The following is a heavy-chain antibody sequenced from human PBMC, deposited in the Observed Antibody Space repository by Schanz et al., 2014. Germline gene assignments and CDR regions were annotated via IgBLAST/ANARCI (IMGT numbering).Heavy chain of an antibody. D-gene: IGHD6-6*01. V-gene: IGHV3-30*18. J-gene: IGHJ6*02. CDR1: GFTFNSYG. CDR2: ISLDGSNQ. CDR3: AKGSMAARPLLPTDYYFYGTDI. Sequence: QVQLVESGGGVVQPGRSLSLSCAASGFTFNSYGMHWVRQAPGKGLEWVAIISLDGSNQYYADSVKGRLTVSRDNSENTLYLQMISLRAEDTAVYYCAKGSMAARPLLPTDYYFYGTDIWGQGTTVTVSS.